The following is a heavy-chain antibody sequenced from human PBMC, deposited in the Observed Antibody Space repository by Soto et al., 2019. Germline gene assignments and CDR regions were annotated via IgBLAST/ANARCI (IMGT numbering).Heavy chain of an antibody. D-gene: IGHD3-22*01. CDR1: GYTLTELS. CDR3: ARDDRSGYYWAIDY. J-gene: IGHJ4*02. CDR2: FDPEDGET. Sequence: ASVKVSCKVSGYTLTELSMHWVRQAPGKGLEWMGGFDPEDGETIYAQKFQGRVTMTTDTSTDTAYMELSSLRSDDTAVYYCARDDRSGYYWAIDYWRRGTLVTVSS. V-gene: IGHV1-24*01.